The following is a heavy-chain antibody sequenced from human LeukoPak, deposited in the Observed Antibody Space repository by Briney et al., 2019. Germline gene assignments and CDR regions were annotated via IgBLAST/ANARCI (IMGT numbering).Heavy chain of an antibody. CDR1: SGSMSSHY. D-gene: IGHD3-10*01. V-gene: IGHV4-59*11. J-gene: IGHJ6*03. Sequence: SETLSLTCSVSSGSMSSHYWNWIRQTPGMGLEWIGYIYYSENTNYNPSLKSRVTISLDMSKNQVSLRLSSVTAADTAVYYCARGVRRGGITMVRGVPRTYYYYYYMDVWGKGTTVTVSS. CDR3: ARGVRRGGITMVRGVPRTYYYYYYMDV. CDR2: IYYSENT.